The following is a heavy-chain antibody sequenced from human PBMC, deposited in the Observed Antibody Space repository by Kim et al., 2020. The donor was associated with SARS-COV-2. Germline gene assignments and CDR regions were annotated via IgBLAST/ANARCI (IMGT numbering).Heavy chain of an antibody. CDR3: AKDSDLLWLRLDAFDI. V-gene: IGHV3-23*01. CDR2: ISGSGGST. CDR1: GFTFSSYS. J-gene: IGHJ3*02. Sequence: GGSLRLSCAASGFTFSSYSMSWVRQAPGKGLEWVSAISGSGGSTYYADSVKGRFTISRDNSKNTLYLQMNSLRAEDTAVYYCAKDSDLLWLRLDAFDIWGPGTMVTLSS. D-gene: IGHD5-18*01.